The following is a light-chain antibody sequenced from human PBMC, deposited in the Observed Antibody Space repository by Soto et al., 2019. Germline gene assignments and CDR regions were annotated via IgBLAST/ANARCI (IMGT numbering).Light chain of an antibody. CDR2: SNN. Sequence: VVTQPPSASGTPGQRVTISCSGSSYNIGSNTVNWYQQLPGTAPKLLIYSNNQRPSGVPDRFSGSKSGTSASLAISGLQSEDEADYYCAAWDDSLNGVVFGGGTKLTVL. J-gene: IGLJ2*01. CDR1: SYNIGSNT. CDR3: AAWDDSLNGVV. V-gene: IGLV1-44*01.